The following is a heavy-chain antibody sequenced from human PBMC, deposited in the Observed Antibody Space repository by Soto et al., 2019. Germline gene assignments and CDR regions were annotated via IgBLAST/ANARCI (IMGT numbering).Heavy chain of an antibody. D-gene: IGHD6-13*01. V-gene: IGHV4-34*01. CDR1: GGSFSGYY. CDR3: ARGSQKLYSSSCPLDY. Sequence: SETLSLTCAVYGGSFSGYYWSWIRQPPGKGLEWIGEINHSGSTNYNPSLKSRVTISVDTSKNQFSLKLSSVTAADTAVYYCARGSQKLYSSSCPLDYWGQGTLVTVSS. J-gene: IGHJ4*02. CDR2: INHSGST.